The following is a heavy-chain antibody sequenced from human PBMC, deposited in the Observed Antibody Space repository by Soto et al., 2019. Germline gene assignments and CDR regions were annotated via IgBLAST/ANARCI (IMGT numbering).Heavy chain of an antibody. J-gene: IGHJ3*02. D-gene: IGHD2-2*02. CDR2: INLTGDST. Sequence: QVQLVQSGAELKKPGASVKVSCQAHGFSFTSYYIHCLRQAPGQGPEWMGMINLTGDSTTYAHKFQGRLTMNRDRSTRTVFMDLSSLSSEDTAVYYCTRNTGTSPVDIWGHGTLVTVSS. CDR3: TRNTGTSPVDI. CDR1: GFSFTSYY. V-gene: IGHV1-46*01.